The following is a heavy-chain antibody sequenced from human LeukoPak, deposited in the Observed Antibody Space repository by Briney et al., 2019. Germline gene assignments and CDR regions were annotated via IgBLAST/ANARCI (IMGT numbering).Heavy chain of an antibody. D-gene: IGHD2-21*02. Sequence: ASVKVSCKASGGTFSSYAISWVRQAPGQGLEWMGRIIPIFGIANYAQKFQGRVTITADKSTSIAYMELSSLRSEDTAVYYCARLLAYCGGDCYSTFPDYWGQGTLVTVSS. CDR2: IIPIFGIA. CDR3: ARLLAYCGGDCYSTFPDY. V-gene: IGHV1-69*04. J-gene: IGHJ4*02. CDR1: GGTFSSYA.